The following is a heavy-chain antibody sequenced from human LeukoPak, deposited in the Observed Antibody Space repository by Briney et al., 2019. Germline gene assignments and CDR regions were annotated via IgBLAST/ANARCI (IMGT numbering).Heavy chain of an antibody. CDR2: MSTKPNNYAT. J-gene: IGHJ4*02. V-gene: IGHV3-73*01. CDR1: GFTLSGSV. Sequence: GGSLKLSCAASGFTLSGSVMHWVRQASGKGLEWIGRMSTKPNNYATVYAESVKGRFTISRDDSKNMAYLQMTSQKTEDTAVYYCTRFPKVDTPMVTFLSSDFWGQGTLVTVSS. CDR3: TRFPKVDTPMVTFLSSDF. D-gene: IGHD5-18*01.